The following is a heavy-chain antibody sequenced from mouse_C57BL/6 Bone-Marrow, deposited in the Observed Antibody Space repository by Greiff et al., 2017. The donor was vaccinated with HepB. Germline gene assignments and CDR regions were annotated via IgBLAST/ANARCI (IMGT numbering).Heavy chain of an antibody. D-gene: IGHD1-1*01. CDR1: GFNIKDYY. Sequence: VQLQQSGAELVKPGASVKLSCTASGFNIKDYYMHWVKQRPEQGLEWIGRIDPANGNTKYAPKFQGKATITADTSSNTAYLQLSSLTSEDTAIYYCAGGTTVVYWYFDVWGTGTTVTVSS. CDR3: AGGTTVVYWYFDV. J-gene: IGHJ1*03. V-gene: IGHV14-3*01. CDR2: IDPANGNT.